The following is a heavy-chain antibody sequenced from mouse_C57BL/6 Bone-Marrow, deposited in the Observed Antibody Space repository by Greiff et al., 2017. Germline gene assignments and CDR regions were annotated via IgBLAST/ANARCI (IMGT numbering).Heavy chain of an antibody. CDR3: ARDNGTPFAY. CDR2: ISDGGSYT. Sequence: EVKLVESGGGLVKPGGSLKLSCAASGFTFSSYAISWVRQTPEKRLEWVATISDGGSYTYYPDNVKGRFTISRDNAKNNLYLQMSHLKSEDTAMYYCARDNGTPFAYWGQGTLVTVSA. V-gene: IGHV5-4*01. CDR1: GFTFSSYA. J-gene: IGHJ3*01. D-gene: IGHD2-1*01.